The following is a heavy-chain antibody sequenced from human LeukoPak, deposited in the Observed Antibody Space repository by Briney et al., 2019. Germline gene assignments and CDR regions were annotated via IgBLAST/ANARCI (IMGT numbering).Heavy chain of an antibody. V-gene: IGHV3-21*04. J-gene: IGHJ3*02. D-gene: IGHD3-10*01. CDR1: GFTFISYS. CDR2: ISSSSSYI. CDR3: ARFMRTYYYGSGSYRDAFDI. Sequence: GGSLRLSCAASGFTFISYSMNWVRQAPGKGLEWVSSISSSSSYIYYADSVKGRFTISRDNAKNTLYLQMNSLRAEDTAVYYCARFMRTYYYGSGSYRDAFDIWGQGTMVTVSS.